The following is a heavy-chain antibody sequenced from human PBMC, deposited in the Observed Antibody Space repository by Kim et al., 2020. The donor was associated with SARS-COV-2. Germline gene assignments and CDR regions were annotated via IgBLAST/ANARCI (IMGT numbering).Heavy chain of an antibody. CDR1: GGSISSGGYY. V-gene: IGHV4-31*03. J-gene: IGHJ4*02. CDR2: IYYSGST. Sequence: SETLSLTCTVSGGSISSGGYYWSWIRQHPGKGLEWIGYIYYSGSTYYNPSLKSRVTISVDTSKNQFSLKLSSVTAADTAVYYCARGSTEVLQTKLYYFDYWGQGTLVTVSS. D-gene: IGHD2-15*01. CDR3: ARGSTEVLQTKLYYFDY.